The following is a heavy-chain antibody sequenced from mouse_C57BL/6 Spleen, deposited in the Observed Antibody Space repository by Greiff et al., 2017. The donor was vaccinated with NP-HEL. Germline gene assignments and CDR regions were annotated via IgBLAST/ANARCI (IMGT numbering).Heavy chain of an antibody. CDR2: IDPSDSYT. Sequence: QVHVKQPGAELVRPGTSVKLSCKASGYTFTSYWMHWVKQRPGQGLEWIGVIDPSDSYTNNNQKFKDKATLTVDTSSSTAYMQLSSLTSEDSAVYYCARRDGWNYFDYWGQGTTLTVSS. J-gene: IGHJ2*01. V-gene: IGHV1-59*01. CDR1: GYTFTSYW. CDR3: ARRDGWNYFDY. D-gene: IGHD1-1*01.